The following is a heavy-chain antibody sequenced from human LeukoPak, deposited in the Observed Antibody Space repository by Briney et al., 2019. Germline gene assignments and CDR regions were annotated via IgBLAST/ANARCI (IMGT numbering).Heavy chain of an antibody. Sequence: GGSLRLSCAASGFTFSSYGMHWVRQAPDKGLEWVAVIWYDGSNKYYADSVKGRFTISRDNSKNTLYLQMNSLRAEDTAVYYCARDPSEMSYDFWSGYYGHYYYYYMDVWGKGTTVTVSS. CDR3: ARDPSEMSYDFWSGYYGHYYYYYMDV. J-gene: IGHJ6*03. CDR2: IWYDGSNK. CDR1: GFTFSSYG. D-gene: IGHD3-3*01. V-gene: IGHV3-33*01.